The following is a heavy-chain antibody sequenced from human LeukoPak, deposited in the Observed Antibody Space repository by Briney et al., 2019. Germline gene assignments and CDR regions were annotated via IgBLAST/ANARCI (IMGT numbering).Heavy chain of an antibody. CDR2: IIPIFGTA. CDR1: GGTFSSYA. J-gene: IGHJ5*02. D-gene: IGHD3-9*01. V-gene: IGHV1-69*06. CDR3: ARGGPLDDILTGCPNWFDP. Sequence: SVKVSCKASGGTFSSYAISWVRQAPGQGLEWMGGIIPIFGTANYAQKFQGRVTITADKSTSTAYMELSSLRSEDTAVYYCARGGPLDDILTGCPNWFDPWGQGTLVTVSS.